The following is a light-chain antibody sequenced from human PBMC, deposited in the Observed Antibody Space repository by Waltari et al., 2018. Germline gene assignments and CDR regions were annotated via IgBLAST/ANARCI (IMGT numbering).Light chain of an antibody. Sequence: SSELTQDPAVSVALGQTVSITCPGDSLGTYFATWYQQKPGQAPVLVFYGENNRPSGIPDRFSASRSGNTASLIITGAQAEDEADYYCQSRDSSANGVFGGGTKLTVL. CDR1: SLGTYF. V-gene: IGLV3-19*01. CDR2: GEN. J-gene: IGLJ3*02. CDR3: QSRDSSANGV.